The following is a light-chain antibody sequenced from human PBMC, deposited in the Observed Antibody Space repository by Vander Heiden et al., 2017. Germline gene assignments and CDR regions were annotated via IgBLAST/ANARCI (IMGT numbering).Light chain of an antibody. CDR3: QQYNRYPELT. J-gene: IGKJ4*01. CDR1: QTGSTNF. CDR2: GTC. V-gene: IGKV3-20*01. Sequence: EIVLTPSPAPLSLSPADRATLSSSASQTGSTNFFAWYQQKPGQTPRLLIYGTCTRATGGPDRFSGSGYGTDFIITISRREQEDFARYYGQQYNRYPELTFGGGTRVQVK.